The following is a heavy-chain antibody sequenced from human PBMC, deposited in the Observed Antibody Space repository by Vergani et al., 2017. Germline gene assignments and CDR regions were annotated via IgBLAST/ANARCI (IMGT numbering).Heavy chain of an antibody. CDR1: GYSFTNYW. D-gene: IGHD3-22*01. CDR3: ARHVVYDSSGYWKVEGLHYYYYMDV. CDR2: IYPGDSDT. Sequence: EVQLVQSGAEVKKPGESLKISCKGSGYSFTNYWIGWVRQMPGKGLEWMGIIYPGDSDTRYSPSFQGQVTISADKSISTAYLQWSSLKASDTAMYYCARHVVYDSSGYWKVEGLHYYYYMDVWGKGTTVTVSS. V-gene: IGHV5-51*01. J-gene: IGHJ6*03.